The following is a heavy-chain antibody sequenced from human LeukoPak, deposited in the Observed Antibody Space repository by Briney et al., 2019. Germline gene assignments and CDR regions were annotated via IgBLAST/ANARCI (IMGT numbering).Heavy chain of an antibody. J-gene: IGHJ4*02. CDR3: AKTADGGYGSGSPDY. CDR1: GLTFSSYG. D-gene: IGHD3-10*01. Sequence: AGGSLGFSCAGSGLTFSSYGWNWAGKVPGKGLEWVAFIRYDGSNKYYADPVKGRFTISRDNSKNTLYLQMNSLRAEDTAVYYCAKTADGGYGSGSPDYWGQGTLVTVSS. CDR2: IRYDGSNK. V-gene: IGHV3-30*02.